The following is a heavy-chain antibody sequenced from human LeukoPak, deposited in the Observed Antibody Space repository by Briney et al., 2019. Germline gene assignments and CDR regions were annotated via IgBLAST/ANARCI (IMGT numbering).Heavy chain of an antibody. Sequence: SETLSLTCTVSGGSLRTYYWTWIRQPPGKGLEWIGYIYYSGSTNSNPSLKSRVTMSVDTSKNQFSLKLSSVTAADTAVYYCTKGQRGMDVWGQGTTVTVSS. D-gene: IGHD6-25*01. CDR1: GGSLRTYY. J-gene: IGHJ6*02. V-gene: IGHV4-59*01. CDR2: IYYSGST. CDR3: TKGQRGMDV.